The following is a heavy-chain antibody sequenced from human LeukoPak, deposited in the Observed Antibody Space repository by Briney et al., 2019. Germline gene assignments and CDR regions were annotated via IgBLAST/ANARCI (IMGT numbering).Heavy chain of an antibody. J-gene: IGHJ3*02. Sequence: PGGSLRLSCAASGFTLSSYRMNWVRQAPGKGLVWVSSISSRSSYIYYADSVKGRFTISRDNAQNSVYLQMNSLRAEDTAVYYCARVIIGAFDIWGQGTMVTVSS. V-gene: IGHV3-21*01. CDR1: GFTLSSYR. D-gene: IGHD2/OR15-2a*01. CDR3: ARVIIGAFDI. CDR2: ISSRSSYI.